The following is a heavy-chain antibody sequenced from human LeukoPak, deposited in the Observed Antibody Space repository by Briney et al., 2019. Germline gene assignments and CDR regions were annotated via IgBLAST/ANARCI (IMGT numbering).Heavy chain of an antibody. J-gene: IGHJ3*02. CDR2: IRSSGSTI. CDR3: ARHAITMIVVVIPNDAFDI. Sequence: GGSLRLSCAASGFTFSSYEMNWVRQAPGKGLEWVSYIRSSGSTIYYADSVKGRFTISRDNAKNSLYLQMNSLRAEDTAVYYCARHAITMIVVVIPNDAFDIWGQGTMVTVSS. D-gene: IGHD3-22*01. V-gene: IGHV3-48*03. CDR1: GFTFSSYE.